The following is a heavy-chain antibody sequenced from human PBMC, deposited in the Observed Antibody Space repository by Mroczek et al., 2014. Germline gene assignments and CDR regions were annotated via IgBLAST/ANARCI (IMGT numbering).Heavy chain of an antibody. Sequence: QVQLQQWGPGLVKPSETLSLTCTVSGGSISSYYWSWIRQPAGKGLEWIGRIYTSGSTNYNPSLKSRVTMSVDTSKNQFSLKLSSVTAADTAVYYCARDLGVGELGIWYFDLWGRGTLVTVSS. J-gene: IGHJ2*01. D-gene: IGHD7-27*01. CDR2: IYTSGST. CDR3: ARDLGVGELGIWYFDL. V-gene: IGHV4-4*07. CDR1: GGSISSYY.